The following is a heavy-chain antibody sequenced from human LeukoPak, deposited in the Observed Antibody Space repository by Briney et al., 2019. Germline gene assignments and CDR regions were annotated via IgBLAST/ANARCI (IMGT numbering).Heavy chain of an antibody. CDR2: ISSSSSYI. V-gene: IGHV3-21*04. CDR3: AKVSGTALDTAPDY. D-gene: IGHD5-18*01. J-gene: IGHJ4*02. Sequence: GGSLRLSCAASGFTFSSYSMNWVRQAPGKGLEWVSSISSSSSYIYYADSVKGRFTISRDNSKNTLYLQMNSLRAEDTAVYYCAKVSGTALDTAPDYWGQGTLVTVSS. CDR1: GFTFSSYS.